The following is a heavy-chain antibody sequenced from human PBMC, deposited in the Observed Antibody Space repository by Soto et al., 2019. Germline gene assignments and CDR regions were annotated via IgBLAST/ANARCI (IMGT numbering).Heavy chain of an antibody. D-gene: IGHD2-15*01. J-gene: IGHJ4*02. CDR2: INPDGSSK. V-gene: IGHV3-74*01. CDR3: AGGKWYHRQY. Sequence: EVRLVESGGGLVQPGGSLRLSCAASGFTFSSSWMHWVRQSPGQGLVWVSRINPDGSSKDYADSVKGRFTISRDNAKNAVCLPTSGLGAEDTAMYFCAGGKWYHRQYWGQGMTVTVSS. CDR1: GFTFSSSW.